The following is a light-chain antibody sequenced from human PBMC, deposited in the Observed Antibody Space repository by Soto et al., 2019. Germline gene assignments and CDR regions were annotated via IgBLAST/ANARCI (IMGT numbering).Light chain of an antibody. CDR3: CSYADSSRIYV. J-gene: IGLJ1*01. Sequence: QSALTQPASVSGSPGQSITISCTGTSSDVGSYNLVSWYQQHPGKAPKPMIYEGSKRPSGISNRFSGSKSGNTASLTISGLQAEDEAEYYCCSYADSSRIYVFGSGIKLTVL. CDR2: EGS. V-gene: IGLV2-23*01. CDR1: SSDVGSYNL.